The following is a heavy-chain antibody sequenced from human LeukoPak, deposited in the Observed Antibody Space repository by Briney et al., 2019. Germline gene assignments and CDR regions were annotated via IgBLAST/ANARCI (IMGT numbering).Heavy chain of an antibody. CDR2: IYYSGST. CDR1: GGSISSSSYY. D-gene: IGHD3-16*02. Sequence: SETLSLTCTVSGGSISSSSYYWGWIRQPPGKGLEWIGSIYYSGSTYYNPSLKSRVTIPVDTSKNQFSLKLSSVTAADTAVYYCARQDYDYVWGSYRFWGQGTLVTVSS. V-gene: IGHV4-39*01. CDR3: ARQDYDYVWGSYRF. J-gene: IGHJ4*02.